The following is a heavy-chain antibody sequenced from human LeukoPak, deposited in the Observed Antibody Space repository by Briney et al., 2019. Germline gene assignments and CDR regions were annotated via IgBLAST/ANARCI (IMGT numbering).Heavy chain of an antibody. Sequence: SETLSLTCSVSGDSISGYYWSWIRQPPGKGLEWIAYIHNSGNSNYNPSLKSRVTISADTSKNQFSLKLSSVTAADTAVYYCAKDQSLDGGNVRGYFDPWGQGTLVTVSS. CDR1: GDSISGYY. V-gene: IGHV4-4*08. CDR2: IHNSGNS. J-gene: IGHJ5*02. D-gene: IGHD4-23*01. CDR3: AKDQSLDGGNVRGYFDP.